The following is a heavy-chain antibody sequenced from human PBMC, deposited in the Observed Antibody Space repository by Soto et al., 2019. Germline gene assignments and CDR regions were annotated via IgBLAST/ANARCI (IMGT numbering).Heavy chain of an antibody. CDR1: SGSIGTYF. D-gene: IGHD1-26*01. CDR3: ARGRGGTYDAFDI. J-gene: IGHJ3*02. Sequence: SETLSLTCTVSSGSIGTYFWSWIRQPPGKGLEWIGYIYYSGTTNYNPSLKSRVTIFLDTSKNQFSLRLSSVTAEDTAVYYCARGRGGTYDAFDIWGQGTLVTVSS. V-gene: IGHV4-59*01. CDR2: IYYSGTT.